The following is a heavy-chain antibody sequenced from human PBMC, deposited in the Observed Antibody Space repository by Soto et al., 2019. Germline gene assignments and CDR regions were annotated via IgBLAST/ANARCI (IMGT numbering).Heavy chain of an antibody. CDR2: IKQDGSEK. V-gene: IGHV3-7*05. D-gene: IGHD6-13*01. Sequence: GGSLRLSSAASGLTFSSYWMSWVRQAPGKGLEWVANIKQDGSEKYYVDSVKGRFTISRDNAKNSLYLQMISLRAEDTAVYYCARDGSSSWHPGGNWFDPWGQGTLVTVSS. J-gene: IGHJ5*02. CDR1: GLTFSSYW. CDR3: ARDGSSSWHPGGNWFDP.